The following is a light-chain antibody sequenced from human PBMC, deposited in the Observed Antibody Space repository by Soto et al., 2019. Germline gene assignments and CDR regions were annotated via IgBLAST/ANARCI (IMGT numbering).Light chain of an antibody. CDR2: DTS. CDR3: QQRYNWLT. J-gene: IGKJ4*01. Sequence: ILLTQSPGTLSLSVGERASLSRRASQSVTKYLAWYHQKAGQAPRLLIYDTSNRATGIQARFSGSGSGTELTLTIRSLESEDSGIYYCQQRYNWLTFGGGTKVDIK. V-gene: IGKV3-11*01. CDR1: QSVTKY.